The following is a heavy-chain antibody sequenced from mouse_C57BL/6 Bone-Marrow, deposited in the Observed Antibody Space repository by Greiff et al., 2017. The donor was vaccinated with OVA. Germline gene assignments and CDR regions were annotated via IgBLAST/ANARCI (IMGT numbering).Heavy chain of an antibody. CDR2: INPSSGGT. CDR3: ARGYYYGLYYFDY. V-gene: IGHV1-54*01. D-gene: IGHD1-1*01. J-gene: IGHJ2*01. CDR1: GYAFTNYL. Sequence: QVQLQQSGAELVRPGTSVKVSCKASGYAFTNYLIEWVKQRPGQGLEWIGVINPSSGGTNYNEKFKGKATLTADKSSSTAYMQLSSLTSEDAAVYFCARGYYYGLYYFDYWGQGTTLTVAS.